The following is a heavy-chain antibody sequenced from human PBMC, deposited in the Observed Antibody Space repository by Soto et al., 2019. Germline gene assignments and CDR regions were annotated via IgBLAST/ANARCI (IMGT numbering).Heavy chain of an antibody. V-gene: IGHV3-23*01. CDR1: GFNFRKFA. Sequence: GGSLRLSCAASGFNFRKFAMSWVRQAPGKGLEWVSGMSERSGPPLYADSVKGRFTISRDNSRSTLYLEMNNLRPEDTAVYYCAKDQDNTDYYWIFDLWGRGTPVTVSS. CDR3: AKDQDNTDYYWIFDL. CDR2: MSERSGPP. J-gene: IGHJ2*01. D-gene: IGHD4-17*01.